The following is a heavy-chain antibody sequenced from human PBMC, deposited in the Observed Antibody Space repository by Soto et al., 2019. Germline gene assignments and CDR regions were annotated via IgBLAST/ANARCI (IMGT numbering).Heavy chain of an antibody. CDR3: ARDPGTYYSYYYCMDV. J-gene: IGHJ6*02. Sequence: EVQLVESGGGLIQPGGSLRLSCAASGLTVSSNYMSGVRQAPGKGLEWASVIYRGGSTYYADSVKGRFTISRDNSKNTRYLQMNSLRAEDTAVYDCARDPGTYYSYYYCMDVWGQGTTVTVSS. CDR2: IYRGGST. CDR1: GLTVSSNY. V-gene: IGHV3-53*01.